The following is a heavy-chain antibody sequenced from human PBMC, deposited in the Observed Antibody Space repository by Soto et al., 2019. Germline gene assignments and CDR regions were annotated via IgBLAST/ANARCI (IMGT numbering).Heavy chain of an antibody. V-gene: IGHV3-21*01. CDR3: ARGGALRKHYYGMDV. Sequence: PGGSLRLSCAASGFTFSSYSMNWVRQAPLKGLEWVSSISSSSSYIYYADSVKGRFTISRDNAKNSLYLPMNSLRAEDTAGYYCARGGALRKHYYGMDVWGQGTTVTVSS. J-gene: IGHJ6*02. CDR1: GFTFSSYS. CDR2: ISSSSSYI. D-gene: IGHD3-10*01.